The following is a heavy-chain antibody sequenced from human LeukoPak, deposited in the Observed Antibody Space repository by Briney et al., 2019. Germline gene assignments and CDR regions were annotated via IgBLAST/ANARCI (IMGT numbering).Heavy chain of an antibody. J-gene: IGHJ4*02. CDR3: ARQSGDQSSAWYFDA. CDR1: GGSISSYY. CDR2: IYYSGST. D-gene: IGHD6-19*01. V-gene: IGHV4-59*08. Sequence: SETLSLTCTASGGSISSYYWSWIRLPPGKGLEWIGYIYYSGSTNYNPSLKSRVTISVDTSTDQFSLRLSSATAADTAIYYCARQSGDQSSAWYFDAWGQGTLVTVSS.